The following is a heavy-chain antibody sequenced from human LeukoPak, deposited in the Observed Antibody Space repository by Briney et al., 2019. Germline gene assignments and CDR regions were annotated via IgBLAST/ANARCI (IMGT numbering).Heavy chain of an antibody. V-gene: IGHV3-49*04. D-gene: IGHD2-2*02. CDR1: GFTFGDYA. CDR3: TRALIGYCSSTSCYNLEAHYYFDY. J-gene: IGHJ4*02. CDR2: IRSKAYGGTT. Sequence: GGSLRLSCTASGFTFGDYAMSWVRQAPGKGLEGVGFIRSKAYGGTTEYAASVKGRFPISRDEPKSIAYLQMNSLKTEDTAVYYCTRALIGYCSSTSCYNLEAHYYFDYWGQGTLVTVSS.